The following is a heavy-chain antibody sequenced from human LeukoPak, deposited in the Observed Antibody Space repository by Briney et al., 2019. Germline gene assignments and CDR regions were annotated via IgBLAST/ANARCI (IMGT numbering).Heavy chain of an antibody. J-gene: IGHJ4*02. CDR1: GFTFSDNY. Sequence: GGSLRLSCAASGFTFSDNYMSWIRQAPGKGLEWVSYISSSGSIYYADSVKGRFTISRDNSKNTLYLQMSSLRAEDTAVYYCARAWSGYSLDRYWGQGTLVTVSS. D-gene: IGHD3-3*01. CDR2: ISSSGSI. V-gene: IGHV3-11*04. CDR3: ARAWSGYSLDRY.